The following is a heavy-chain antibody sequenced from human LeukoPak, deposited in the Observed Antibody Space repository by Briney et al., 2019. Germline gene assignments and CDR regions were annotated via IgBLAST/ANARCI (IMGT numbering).Heavy chain of an antibody. CDR3: ARQKDYYDSSGYHNTWFDP. D-gene: IGHD3-22*01. Sequence: SETLSLTCTVSGDSISSSSYYWGWTRQSPGKGLEWIGTFYYSGSTDYNPSLKGRVTISVDTSKNQFSLKLSSVTAADTAVCYCARQKDYYDSSGYHNTWFDPWGQGTLVTVSS. CDR1: GDSISSSSYY. V-gene: IGHV4-39*01. J-gene: IGHJ5*02. CDR2: FYYSGST.